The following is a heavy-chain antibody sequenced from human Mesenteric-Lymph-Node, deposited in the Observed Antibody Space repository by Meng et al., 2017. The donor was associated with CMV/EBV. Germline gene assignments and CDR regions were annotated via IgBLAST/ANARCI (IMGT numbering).Heavy chain of an antibody. CDR2: IYYSGST. V-gene: IGHV4-59*01. CDR3: ARGPIYCSSTSCYGGWFDP. CDR1: GGPISSYY. J-gene: IGHJ5*02. D-gene: IGHD2-2*01. Sequence: SETLSLTCTVSGGPISSYYWSWIRQPPGKGLEWIRYIYYSGSTDYNPSLKSRVTISVDTSKNQFSLKLSSVTAADTAVYYCARGPIYCSSTSCYGGWFDPWGQGTLVTVSS.